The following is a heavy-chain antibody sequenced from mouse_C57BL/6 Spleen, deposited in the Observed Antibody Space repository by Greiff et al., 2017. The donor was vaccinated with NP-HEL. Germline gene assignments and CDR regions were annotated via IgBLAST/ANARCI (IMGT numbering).Heavy chain of an antibody. CDR2: IDPSDSYT. J-gene: IGHJ4*01. CDR1: GYTFTSYW. Sequence: QVQLKQPGAELVKPGASVKLSCKASGYTFTSYWMQWVKQRPGQGLEWIGEIDPSDSYTNYNQKFKGKATLTVDTSSSTAYMQLSSLTSEDSAVYYCARRSSGSYYYAMDYWGQGTSVTVSA. CDR3: ARRSSGSYYYAMDY. D-gene: IGHD3-2*02. V-gene: IGHV1-50*01.